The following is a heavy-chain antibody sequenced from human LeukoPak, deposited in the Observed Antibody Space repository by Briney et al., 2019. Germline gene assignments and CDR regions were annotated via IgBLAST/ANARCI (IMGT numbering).Heavy chain of an antibody. CDR1: GGSISSYY. D-gene: IGHD5-12*01. CDR2: IYYSGST. Sequence: SETLSLTCTVSGGSISSYYWSWIRQPPGKGLEWIGYIYYSGSTNYNPSLKSRVTISVDTSKNQFSLKLSSVTAADTAVYYCARDLEQGVDSFDAFDIWGQGTMVTVSS. V-gene: IGHV4-59*01. CDR3: ARDLEQGVDSFDAFDI. J-gene: IGHJ3*02.